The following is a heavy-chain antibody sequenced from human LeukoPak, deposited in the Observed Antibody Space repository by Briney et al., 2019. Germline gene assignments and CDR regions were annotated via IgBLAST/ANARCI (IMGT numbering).Heavy chain of an antibody. Sequence: GGSLRLSCAASGFTFSSYSMNWVRQAPGKGLEWVSSISSSSSYIYYADSVKGRFTISRDNAKNSLYLQMNSLRAEDTAVYYCARDCGGDCYSGLDYWGQGTLVTVSS. CDR3: ARDCGGDCYSGLDY. V-gene: IGHV3-21*01. J-gene: IGHJ4*02. D-gene: IGHD2-21*02. CDR2: ISSSSSYI. CDR1: GFTFSSYS.